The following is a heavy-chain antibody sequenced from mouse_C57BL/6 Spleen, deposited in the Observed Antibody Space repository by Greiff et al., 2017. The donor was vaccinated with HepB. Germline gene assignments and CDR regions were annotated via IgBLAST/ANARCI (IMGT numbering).Heavy chain of an antibody. J-gene: IGHJ1*03. CDR1: GFTFSDYY. CDR3: ARDLGTTVASYWYFDV. D-gene: IGHD1-1*01. CDR2: INYDGSST. V-gene: IGHV5-16*01. Sequence: EVHLVESEGGLVQPGSSMKLSCTASGFTFSDYYMAWVRQVPEKGLEWVANINYDGSSTYYLDSLKSRFIISRDNAKNILYLQMSSLKSEDTATYYCARDLGTTVASYWYFDVWGTGTTVTVSS.